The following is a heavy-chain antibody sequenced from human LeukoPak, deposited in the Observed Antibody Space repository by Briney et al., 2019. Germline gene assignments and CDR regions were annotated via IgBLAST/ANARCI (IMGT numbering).Heavy chain of an antibody. CDR3: ASLPAAENYFDY. J-gene: IGHJ4*02. CDR1: GGSFSGYY. CDR2: INHSGST. V-gene: IGHV4-34*01. D-gene: IGHD2-2*01. Sequence: SETLSLTCPVYGGSFSGYYWSWIRQPPGKGLEWIGEINHSGSTNYNPSLKSRVTISVDTSKNQFSLKLSSVTAADTAVYYCASLPAAENYFDYWGQGTLVTVSS.